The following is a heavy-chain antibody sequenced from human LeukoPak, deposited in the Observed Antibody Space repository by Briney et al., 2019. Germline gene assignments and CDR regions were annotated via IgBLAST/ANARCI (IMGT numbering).Heavy chain of an antibody. Sequence: GGSLRLSCAASGFTFNTYAMSWVRQAPGKGLEWVSAISGSGGSTYYADSVKGRFTISRDNSKNTLDLQMNGLRVEDTALYYCANRLNTVEACWGQGTLVTVSS. D-gene: IGHD5-24*01. CDR3: ANRLNTVEAC. J-gene: IGHJ4*02. V-gene: IGHV3-23*01. CDR1: GFTFNTYA. CDR2: ISGSGGST.